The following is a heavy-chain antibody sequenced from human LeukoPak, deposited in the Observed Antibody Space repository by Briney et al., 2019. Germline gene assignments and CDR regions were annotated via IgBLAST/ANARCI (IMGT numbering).Heavy chain of an antibody. CDR2: ISGSGGST. CDR1: GFTFSNYA. J-gene: IGHJ4*02. D-gene: IGHD6-6*01. CDR3: AKDQRAARPYSFDY. Sequence: GGSLRLSCAASGFTFSNYAMNWVRQAPGKGLEWVSFISGSGGSTYYADSVKGRFTISRDNSKNTLYLQMNSLRAEDTAIYYCAKDQRAARPYSFDYWGQGTLVTVSP. V-gene: IGHV3-23*01.